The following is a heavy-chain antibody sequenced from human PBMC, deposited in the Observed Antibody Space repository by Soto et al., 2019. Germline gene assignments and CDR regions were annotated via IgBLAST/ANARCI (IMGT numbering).Heavy chain of an antibody. CDR3: ARGQRFSDWFDP. J-gene: IGHJ5*02. D-gene: IGHD3-3*01. V-gene: IGHV4-4*07. CDR2: VYSSGGT. CDR1: GGSMTSYY. Sequence: TLSLTCTVSGGSMTSYYWTWIRQPAGKGLEWIGRVYSSGGTHYNPSLKSRVTISLDTAKNQFSLRLLSVTDADTAVYFCARGQRFSDWFDPWGQGTLVTVSS.